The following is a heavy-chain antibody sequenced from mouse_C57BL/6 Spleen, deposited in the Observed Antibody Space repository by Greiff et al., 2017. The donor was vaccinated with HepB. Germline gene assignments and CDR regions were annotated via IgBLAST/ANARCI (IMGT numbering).Heavy chain of an antibody. J-gene: IGHJ4*01. CDR3: ARAPTAQAKGYAMDY. V-gene: IGHV1-59*01. CDR2: IDPSDSYT. D-gene: IGHD3-2*02. Sequence: QVQLKQPGAELVRPGTSVKLSCKASGYTFTSYWMHWVKQRPGQGLEWIGVIDPSDSYTNYNQKFKGKATLTVDTSSSTAYMQLSSLTSEDSAVYYCARAPTAQAKGYAMDYWGQGTSVTVSS. CDR1: GYTFTSYW.